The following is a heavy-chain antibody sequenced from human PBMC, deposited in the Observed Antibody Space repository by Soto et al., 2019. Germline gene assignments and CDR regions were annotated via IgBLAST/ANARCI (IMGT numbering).Heavy chain of an antibody. Sequence: GESLQISCKGSGYSFTSYWVSWVRQMPGKGREWMGGIYPSDSYTNYSPSFQGHVTISADKSISTAYLQWSSLKASDTAMYYCASSPRGYCSSTSCRELGNYYGMDVWGQGTTVTVSS. D-gene: IGHD2-2*01. CDR2: IYPSDSYT. CDR1: GYSFTSYW. V-gene: IGHV5-10-1*01. J-gene: IGHJ6*02. CDR3: ASSPRGYCSSTSCRELGNYYGMDV.